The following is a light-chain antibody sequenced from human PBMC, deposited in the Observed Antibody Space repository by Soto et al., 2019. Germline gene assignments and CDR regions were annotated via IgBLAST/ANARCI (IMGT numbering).Light chain of an antibody. V-gene: IGKV1-39*01. CDR3: QQSYSTPRS. Sequence: DIQMTQSPSSLSASVGDRVTITCRASQSISSYLNWYQQKPGKAPKPLIYAASSLQSGVPSRFSCSAHGTNFTLTISMLQPEDLATYYCQQSYSTPRSFSKGTKVEIK. CDR2: AAS. J-gene: IGKJ1*01. CDR1: QSISSY.